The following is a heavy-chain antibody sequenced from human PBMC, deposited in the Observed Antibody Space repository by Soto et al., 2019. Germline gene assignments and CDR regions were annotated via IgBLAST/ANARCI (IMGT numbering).Heavy chain of an antibody. D-gene: IGHD6-13*01. CDR3: ARQSIAAAGPSWGNWFDP. J-gene: IGHJ5*02. CDR1: GYSFTSYW. CDR2: IYPGDSDT. Sequence: HGESLKISCKGSGYSFTSYWIGWVRQMPGKGLEWMGIIYPGDSDTRYSPSFQGQVTISADKSISTAYLQWSSLKASDTAMYYCARQSIAAAGPSWGNWFDPWGQGTLVTVSS. V-gene: IGHV5-51*01.